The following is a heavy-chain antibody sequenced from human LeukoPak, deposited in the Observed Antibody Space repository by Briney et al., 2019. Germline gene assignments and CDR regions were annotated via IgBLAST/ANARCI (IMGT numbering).Heavy chain of an antibody. CDR1: GFTVSSNY. Sequence: GGSLRLSCAAPGFTVSSNYISWVRHTPGKGLEWVSLIYSGGSTYYADSVKGRFTISRDNSKSTLYLQMNSLRAEDTAVYYCAGRDNGYYYGMDVWGQGTTVTVSS. D-gene: IGHD2-8*01. CDR3: AGRDNGYYYGMDV. CDR2: IYSGGST. V-gene: IGHV3-66*01. J-gene: IGHJ6*02.